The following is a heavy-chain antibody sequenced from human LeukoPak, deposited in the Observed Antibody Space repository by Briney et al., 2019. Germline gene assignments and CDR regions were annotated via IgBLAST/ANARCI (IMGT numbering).Heavy chain of an antibody. CDR2: INDDGSDT. D-gene: IGHD2-2*01. CDR1: GFTLKLYW. CDR3: AKDLCSSTSCYSDY. Sequence: GGSLRLSCAASGFTLKLYWMHWVRQVPGKRPVWVSRINDDGSDTIYADSVRGRFTISRDDAKNTVYLQMNSLRAEDTAVYYCAKDLCSSTSCYSDYWGQGTLVTVSS. V-gene: IGHV3-74*01. J-gene: IGHJ4*02.